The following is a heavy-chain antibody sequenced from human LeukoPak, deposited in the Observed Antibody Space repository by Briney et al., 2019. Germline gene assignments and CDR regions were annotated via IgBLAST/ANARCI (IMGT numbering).Heavy chain of an antibody. CDR3: AREEGSSWYTFDY. Sequence: GGSLRLSCAASGFTFSSYGMHWVRQAPGKGLEWVSYISSSGSTIYYADSVKGRFTISRDNAKNSLYLQMNSLRAEDTAVYYCAREEGSSWYTFDYWGQGTLVTVSS. J-gene: IGHJ4*02. V-gene: IGHV3-48*04. CDR2: ISSSGSTI. CDR1: GFTFSSYG. D-gene: IGHD6-13*01.